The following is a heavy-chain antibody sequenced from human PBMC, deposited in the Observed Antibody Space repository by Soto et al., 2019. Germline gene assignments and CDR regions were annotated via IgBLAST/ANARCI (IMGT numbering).Heavy chain of an antibody. Sequence: QITLKESGPTLVKPTQTLTLTCTFTGFSLNTRGVAVAWIRQPPGKALEWLGLIYWDDDTRYSPSLKTRLIIARDTSENQVVLTLTDLGPVDTATYFCAHTFGIFTGYNINFDYWGQGALVTVSS. CDR2: IYWDDDT. D-gene: IGHD3-9*01. CDR3: AHTFGIFTGYNINFDY. V-gene: IGHV2-5*02. J-gene: IGHJ4*02. CDR1: GFSLNTRGVA.